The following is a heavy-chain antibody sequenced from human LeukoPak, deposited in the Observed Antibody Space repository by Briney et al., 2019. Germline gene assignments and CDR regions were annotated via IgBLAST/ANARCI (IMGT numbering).Heavy chain of an antibody. J-gene: IGHJ4*02. CDR1: GFTFSNYD. CDR2: IWYDGRSK. D-gene: IGHD6-19*01. Sequence: GRSLRLYCAASGFTFSNYDMHWVRQAPGKGLEWVAVIWYDGRSKYSVDSVKARFTISRDNSKNTLYLQMNSLRAEDTAVYYCARVSGSSGWYDIDYWGQGTLVTVSS. V-gene: IGHV3-33*01. CDR3: ARVSGSSGWYDIDY.